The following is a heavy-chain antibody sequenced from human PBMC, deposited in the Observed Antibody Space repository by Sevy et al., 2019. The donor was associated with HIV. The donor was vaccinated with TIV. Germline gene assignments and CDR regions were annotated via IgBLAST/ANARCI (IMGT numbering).Heavy chain of an antibody. CDR3: ARGTHHDYCVKTRGAFDI. CDR2: IYSGGST. V-gene: IGHV3-53*01. CDR1: GFTVSSNY. Sequence: GGSLRLSCAASGFTVSSNYMSWVRQAPGKGLEWVSVIYSGGSTYYADSVKGRLTISRDNSKNTLYLQMNSLRAEDTAVYYCARGTHHDYCVKTRGAFDIWGQGTMVTVSS. D-gene: IGHD4-17*01. J-gene: IGHJ3*02.